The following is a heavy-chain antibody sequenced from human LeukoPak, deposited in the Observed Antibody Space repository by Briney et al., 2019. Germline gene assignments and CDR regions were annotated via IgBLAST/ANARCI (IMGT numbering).Heavy chain of an antibody. D-gene: IGHD2/OR15-2a*01. J-gene: IGHJ4*02. V-gene: IGHV3-74*01. CDR3: VSFYETY. Sequence: GGSLRLSCAASGSYWMHWVRQAPGKGLGWVSHINSDGSWTSYADSWKGRFTISKDNAKNTVYLQMNNLRAEDTAVYYCVSFYETYWGRGTLVTVSS. CDR1: GSYW. CDR2: INSDGSWT.